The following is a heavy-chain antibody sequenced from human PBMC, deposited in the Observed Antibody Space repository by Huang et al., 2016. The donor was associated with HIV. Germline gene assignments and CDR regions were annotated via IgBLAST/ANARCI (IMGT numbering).Heavy chain of an antibody. D-gene: IGHD3-22*01. CDR3: ARDYYDSRGYDIHAVVDY. CDR2: IKTNTGNP. J-gene: IGHJ4*02. V-gene: IGHV7-4-1*02. Sequence: QVQLVQSGSELRKPGASVKVSCQASGYTFTRYAMNWVGQAPGQGLEWMGWIKTNTGNPTYAQAFTGRFVVSLDTSVSTAYLQISSLEAEDTAVYYCARDYYDSRGYDIHAVVDYWGQGTLVTVSS. CDR1: GYTFTRYA.